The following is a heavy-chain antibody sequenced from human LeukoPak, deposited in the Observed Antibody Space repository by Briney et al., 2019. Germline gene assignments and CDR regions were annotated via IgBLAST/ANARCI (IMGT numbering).Heavy chain of an antibody. Sequence: SETLSLTCAVYGGSFSPYFWSWIRQPPGKGLEWIGEINHSGSTNYNPSLKSRVTISVDTSKNQFSLKLSSVTAADTAVYYCARGGTYGSGRNQHTTLDYWGQGTLVTVSS. CDR3: ARGGTYGSGRNQHTTLDY. CDR2: INHSGST. V-gene: IGHV4-34*01. D-gene: IGHD3-10*01. J-gene: IGHJ4*02. CDR1: GGSFSPYF.